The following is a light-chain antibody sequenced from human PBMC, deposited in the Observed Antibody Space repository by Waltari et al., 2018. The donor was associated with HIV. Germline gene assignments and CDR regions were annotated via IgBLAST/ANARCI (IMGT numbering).Light chain of an antibody. CDR2: GTT. CDR3: QSLRV. CDR1: SSNIGAGYD. V-gene: IGLV1-40*01. Sequence: QSVLTQPPSVSGAPGQRVTISCTGSSSNIGAGYDVHWYQQLPGTAPKLLIYGTTNRPSGVPDRFSGSESGTSASLAITGLQAEDEADYYCQSLRVFGGGTKLTVL. J-gene: IGLJ2*01.